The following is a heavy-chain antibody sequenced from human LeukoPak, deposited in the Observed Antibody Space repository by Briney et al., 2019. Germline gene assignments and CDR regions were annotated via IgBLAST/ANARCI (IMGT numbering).Heavy chain of an antibody. V-gene: IGHV3-23*01. CDR1: GFTLSSYA. J-gene: IGHJ6*02. D-gene: IGHD3-10*01. CDR3: ARRQYYYGSGSPTFYYYYGMDV. Sequence: GGSLRLSCAASGFTLSSYAMSWVRQAPGKGLEWVSAISGNGGSTYYADSVKGRFTISRDNSKNTLYLQMNSLRAEDTAVYYCARRQYYYGSGSPTFYYYYGMDVWGQGTTVTVSS. CDR2: ISGNGGST.